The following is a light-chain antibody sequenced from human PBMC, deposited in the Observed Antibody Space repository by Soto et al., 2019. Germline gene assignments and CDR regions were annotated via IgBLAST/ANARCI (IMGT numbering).Light chain of an antibody. J-gene: IGKJ2*01. V-gene: IGKV4-1*01. CDR2: GAS. CDR3: QQYYSIPLT. Sequence: DFVMTQAPDSLAVSLGERATINCKSSQSVLYNSNNKNHLGWFQQKPGHPPKLLIYGASFRPSGVPDRFSGSGSGTDFTLTNSSLQAEDVAVYYCQQYYSIPLTFGQGTKLEI. CDR1: QSVLYNSNNKNH.